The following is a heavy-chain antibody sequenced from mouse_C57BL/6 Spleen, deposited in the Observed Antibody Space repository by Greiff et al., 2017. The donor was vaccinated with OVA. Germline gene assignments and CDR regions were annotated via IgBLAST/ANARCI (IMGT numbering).Heavy chain of an antibody. J-gene: IGHJ4*01. CDR2: IDPETGGT. Sequence: QVQLQQSGAELVRPGASVTLSCKASGYTFTDYEMHWVKQTPVHGLEWIGAIDPETGGTAYNQKFKGKAILTADKSSSTAYMELRSLTSEDSAVYYCTRGEGLPLYAMDYWGQGTSVTVSS. V-gene: IGHV1-15*01. CDR1: GYTFTDYE. D-gene: IGHD2-4*01. CDR3: TRGEGLPLYAMDY.